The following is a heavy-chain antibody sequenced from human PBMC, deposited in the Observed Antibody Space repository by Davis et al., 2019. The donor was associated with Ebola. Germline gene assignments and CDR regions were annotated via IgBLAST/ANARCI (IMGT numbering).Heavy chain of an antibody. CDR1: GFTFSSYG. CDR2: ISYDGSNK. J-gene: IGHJ4*02. V-gene: IGHV3-30*18. CDR3: AKDYYDTW. D-gene: IGHD3-22*01. Sequence: PGGSLRLSCAASGFTFSSYGMHWVRQAPGKGLEWVAVISYDGSNKYYADSVKGRFTISRDNSKNTLYLQMNSLRAEDTAVYYCAKDYYDTWGGQGTLVTVSS.